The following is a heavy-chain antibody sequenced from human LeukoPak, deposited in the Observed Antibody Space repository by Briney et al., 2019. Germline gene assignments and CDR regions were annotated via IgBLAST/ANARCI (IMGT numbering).Heavy chain of an antibody. Sequence: MLQGRVTMTTDTSTSTAYMELRSLRSDDTAVYYCARDPTFDSWGQGTLVTVSS. V-gene: IGHV1-18*01. CDR3: ARDPTFDS. J-gene: IGHJ4*02.